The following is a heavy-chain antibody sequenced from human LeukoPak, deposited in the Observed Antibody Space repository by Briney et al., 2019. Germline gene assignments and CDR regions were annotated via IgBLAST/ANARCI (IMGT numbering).Heavy chain of an antibody. CDR3: ARIDWYSFDY. D-gene: IGHD2-21*01. J-gene: IGHJ4*02. CDR1: GFTFSTGFTFSSSW. Sequence: GGSLRLSCVASGFTFSTGFTFSSSWMHWVRQAPGGGLVWVSRINNDGTGTTYADSVKGRFTISRDNAKNTLYLQMNSLRAEDTAVYYCARIDWYSFDYWGQGTLVTVSS. CDR2: INNDGTGT. V-gene: IGHV3-74*01.